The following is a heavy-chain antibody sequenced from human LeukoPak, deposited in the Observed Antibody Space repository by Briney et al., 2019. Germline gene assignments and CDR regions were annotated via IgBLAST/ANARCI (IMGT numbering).Heavy chain of an antibody. V-gene: IGHV1-8*01. CDR3: ARRRSGYSSGWYRRKGWFDP. Sequence: ASVKVSCKASGYTFTSYDINWVLQATGQGLEWMGWMNPNSGNTGHAQKFQGRVTMTRNTSISTAYMELSSLRSEDTAVYYCARRRSGYSSGWYRRKGWFDPWGQGTLVTVSS. J-gene: IGHJ5*02. CDR2: MNPNSGNT. CDR1: GYTFTSYD. D-gene: IGHD6-19*01.